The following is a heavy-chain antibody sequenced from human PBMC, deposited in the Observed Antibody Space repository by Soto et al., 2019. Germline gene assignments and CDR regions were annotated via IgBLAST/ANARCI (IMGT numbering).Heavy chain of an antibody. J-gene: IGHJ4*02. Sequence: QVQLRESGPGLVTPSETLSVTCTVSGDSISGHYWSWIRQPPGEGLEWIGYIHSAGTTNYNATLKNRAHPSPDKSKHGLPRRLTCVAAEDTAVYYCVRGEWERRSFDDWGQGTLVTVSS. CDR1: GDSISGHY. V-gene: IGHV4-59*04. D-gene: IGHD1-1*01. CDR2: IHSAGTT. CDR3: VRGEWERRSFDD.